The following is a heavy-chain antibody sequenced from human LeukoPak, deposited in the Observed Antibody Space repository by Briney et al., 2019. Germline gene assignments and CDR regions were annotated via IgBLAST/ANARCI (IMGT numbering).Heavy chain of an antibody. CDR2: ISYDGSNK. CDR3: ARDFRDQLLSSYYYGMDV. CDR1: GFTFSSYA. Sequence: GGSLRLSCAASGFTFSSYAMHWVRQAPGKGLEWVAVISYDGSNKYYADSVKGRFTISRDNSKNMLYLQMNSLRAEDTAVYYCARDFRDQLLSSYYYGMDVWGQGTTVTVSS. J-gene: IGHJ6*02. V-gene: IGHV3-30-3*01. D-gene: IGHD2-2*01.